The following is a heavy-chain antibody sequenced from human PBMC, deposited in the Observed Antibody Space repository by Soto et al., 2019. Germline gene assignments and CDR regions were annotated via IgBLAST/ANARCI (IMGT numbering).Heavy chain of an antibody. V-gene: IGHV4-31*03. J-gene: IGHJ4*02. CDR1: GGSISSGGYY. CDR2: IYYSGST. CDR3: ARGGHAIHYVYYYDSSGYLYYFDY. Sequence: SETLSLTCTVSGGSISSGGYYWSWIRQHPGKGLEWIGYIYYSGSTYYNPSLKSRVTISVDTSKNQFSLKLSSVTAADTAVYYCARGGHAIHYVYYYDSSGYLYYFDYWGQGTLVTVSS. D-gene: IGHD3-22*01.